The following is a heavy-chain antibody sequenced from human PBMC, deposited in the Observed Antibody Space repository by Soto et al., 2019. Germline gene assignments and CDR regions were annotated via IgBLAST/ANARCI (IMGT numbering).Heavy chain of an antibody. Sequence: GASVKVSCKASGYIFTSYYLDWVRQAPGQGLEWMGWINPFDGSRMFAQSFQGRVTFTRDTSTSTVYMELSGLRSDDTAVYYCSRVDPGETSPFDHWGQGTLVTSP. V-gene: IGHV1-46*03. CDR1: GYIFTSYY. CDR2: INPFDGSR. J-gene: IGHJ4*02. CDR3: SRVDPGETSPFDH. D-gene: IGHD3-10*01.